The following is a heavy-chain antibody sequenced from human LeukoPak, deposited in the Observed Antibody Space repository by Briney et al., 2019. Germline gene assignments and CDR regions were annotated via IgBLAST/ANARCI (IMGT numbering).Heavy chain of an antibody. CDR1: GYTFTGYH. CDR2: INPNSGRT. CDR3: AGVRYCSGGSCYSYRSPFDP. V-gene: IGHV1-2*06. J-gene: IGHJ5*02. D-gene: IGHD2-15*01. Sequence: GASVKVYCKASGYTFTGYHMHYVRPARGRWLEWMGRINPNSGRTNYAQKLRGRVTMTRDTSISKPYMELSRLRSDDAAVYYCAGVRYCSGGSCYSYRSPFDPWGQGTMVTVSS.